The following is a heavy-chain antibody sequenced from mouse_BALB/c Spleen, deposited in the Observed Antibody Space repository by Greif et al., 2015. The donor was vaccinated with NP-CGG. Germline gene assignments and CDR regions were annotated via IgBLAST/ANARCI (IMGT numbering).Heavy chain of an antibody. CDR2: ISNGGGST. CDR1: GFTFSDYY. D-gene: IGHD2-1*01. CDR3: AGRGNYEEEYYAMDY. Sequence: EVQLVESGGGLVQPGGSLKLSCATSGFTFSDYYMYWVCQTPEKRLEWVAYISNGGGSTYYPDTVKGRFTISRDNAKNTLYLQMSRLKSEDTAMYYCAGRGNYEEEYYAMDYWGQGTSVTVSS. V-gene: IGHV5-12*02. J-gene: IGHJ4*01.